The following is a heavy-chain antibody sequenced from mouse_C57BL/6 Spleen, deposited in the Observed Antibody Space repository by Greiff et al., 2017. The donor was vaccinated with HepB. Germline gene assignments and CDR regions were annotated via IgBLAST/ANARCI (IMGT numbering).Heavy chain of an antibody. CDR2: INPNNGGT. V-gene: IGHV1-18*01. J-gene: IGHJ4*01. Sequence: EVQLQHSGPELVKPGASVKIPCKASGYTFTDYNMDWVKQSHGKSLEWIGDINPNNGGTIYNQKFKGKATLTVDKSSSTAYMELRSLTSEDTAVYYCARSRSGYPDYYAMDYWGQGTSVTVSS. D-gene: IGHD3-2*02. CDR1: GYTFTDYN. CDR3: ARSRSGYPDYYAMDY.